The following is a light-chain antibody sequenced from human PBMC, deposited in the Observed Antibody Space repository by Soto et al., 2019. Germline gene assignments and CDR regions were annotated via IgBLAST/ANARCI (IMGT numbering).Light chain of an antibody. V-gene: IGKV3-20*01. J-gene: IGKJ1*01. Sequence: ENVLTQSPGTLSLSPGERATLSCRASQTVSSYLTWYQQRPGQAPRLLISGASRRATGIPDRFSGSGSGTDFTLTISRLEPEDFALYYCQQYGSSPWTFGQGTKVEIK. CDR2: GAS. CDR3: QQYGSSPWT. CDR1: QTVSSY.